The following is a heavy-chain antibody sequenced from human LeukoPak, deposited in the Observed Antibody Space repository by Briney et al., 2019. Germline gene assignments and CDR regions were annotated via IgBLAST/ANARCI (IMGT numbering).Heavy chain of an antibody. Sequence: GGSLTLSCAASGFTVSSNSMSWVRQAPGKGLEWVSVINSGGGTYYTDSVKGRFTISRDNAKNTLYLQMNSLRAEDTAVYYCASFPPSTGDFDYWGQGTLVTVSS. V-gene: IGHV3-53*01. CDR1: GFTVSSNS. J-gene: IGHJ4*02. D-gene: IGHD1-14*01. CDR2: INSGGGT. CDR3: ASFPPSTGDFDY.